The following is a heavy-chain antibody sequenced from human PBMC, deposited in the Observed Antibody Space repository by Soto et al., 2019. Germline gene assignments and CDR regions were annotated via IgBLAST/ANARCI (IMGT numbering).Heavy chain of an antibody. Sequence: GGSLRLSCAASGFTFSSYSMNWVRQAPGKGLEWVSYISSSSSTIYYADSVKGRFTISRDNAKNSLYLQMNSLRDEDTAVYYCARERRYSSSWYDAFDIWGQGTMVTVSS. V-gene: IGHV3-48*02. J-gene: IGHJ3*02. CDR3: ARERRYSSSWYDAFDI. CDR1: GFTFSSYS. CDR2: ISSSSSTI. D-gene: IGHD6-13*01.